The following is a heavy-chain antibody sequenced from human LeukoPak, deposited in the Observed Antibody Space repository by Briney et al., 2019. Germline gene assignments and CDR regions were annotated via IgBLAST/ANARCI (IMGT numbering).Heavy chain of an antibody. D-gene: IGHD5-18*01. Sequence: GGSLRLSCAASGFTFSSYGMHWVRQAPGKGLEWVAYIQYDRSNQQYAGSVKGRFSISRDNSKNTLSLQMNSLRAEDTAVYYCARDIQGDTARPLPDYWGQGTLVTVSS. J-gene: IGHJ4*02. V-gene: IGHV3-30*02. CDR1: GFTFSSYG. CDR3: ARDIQGDTARPLPDY. CDR2: IQYDRSNQ.